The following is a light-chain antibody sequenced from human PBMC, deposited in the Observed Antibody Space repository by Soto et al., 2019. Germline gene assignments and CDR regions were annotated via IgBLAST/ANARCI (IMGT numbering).Light chain of an antibody. J-gene: IGKJ2*01. CDR3: QQYNNYAYT. V-gene: IGKV1-5*03. Sequence: DIPMTQSPSTLSASVGDRVTITCRASQSISSWLAWYQQKPGKAPKLLIYKASSLESGVPSRFSGSGSGTEFTLTFSSLQPDDFATYYCQQYNNYAYTFGQGTKLEIK. CDR1: QSISSW. CDR2: KAS.